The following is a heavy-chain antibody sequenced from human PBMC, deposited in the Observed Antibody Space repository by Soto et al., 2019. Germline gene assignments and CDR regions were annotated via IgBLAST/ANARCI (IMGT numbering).Heavy chain of an antibody. CDR3: ARAAYYYDSSGYYYLRY. CDR1: GYTFTSYY. CDR2: INLSGGST. Sequence: ASVKVSCKASGYTFTSYYMHWVRQAPGQGLEWMGIINLSGGSTSYAQKFQGRVTMTRDTSTSTVYMELSSLRSEDTAVYYCARAAYYYDSSGYYYLRYWGQGTLVTVSS. J-gene: IGHJ4*02. D-gene: IGHD3-22*01. V-gene: IGHV1-46*01.